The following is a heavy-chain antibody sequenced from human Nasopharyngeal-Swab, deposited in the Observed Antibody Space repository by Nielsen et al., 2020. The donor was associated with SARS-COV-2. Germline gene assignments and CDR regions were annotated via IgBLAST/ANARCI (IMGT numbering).Heavy chain of an antibody. Sequence: GESLKISCAASGFTFSDHYMSWIRQAPGKGLEWVSYIDTRGTHSNYADSAKGRFTVSRDNAKNSLYLQMSSLRDEDTAVYYCVREFEATGATYLDYWGLGTLVTVSS. J-gene: IGHJ4*02. CDR2: IDTRGTHS. CDR1: GFTFSDHY. D-gene: IGHD1-26*01. V-gene: IGHV3-11*06. CDR3: VREFEATGATYLDY.